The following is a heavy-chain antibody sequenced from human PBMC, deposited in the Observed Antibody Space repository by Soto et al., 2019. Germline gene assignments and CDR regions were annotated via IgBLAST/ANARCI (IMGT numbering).Heavy chain of an antibody. CDR2: IYYSGST. CDR3: ARHDLGYYGSGSYYFLDYYYYYGMDV. V-gene: IGHV4-39*01. CDR1: GGSISSSSYY. J-gene: IGHJ6*02. Sequence: SETLSLTCTVSGGSISSSSYYWVWIRQAPGKGLEWIGSIYYSGSTYYNPSLKSRVTISVDTSKNQFSLKLSSVTAADTAVYYCARHDLGYYGSGSYYFLDYYYYYGMDVWGQGTTVTVSS. D-gene: IGHD3-10*01.